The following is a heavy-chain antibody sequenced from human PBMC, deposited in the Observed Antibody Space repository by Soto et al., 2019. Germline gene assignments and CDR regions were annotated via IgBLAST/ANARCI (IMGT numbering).Heavy chain of an antibody. V-gene: IGHV4-39*01. Sequence: QLQLQESRPGLVKPSETLSLTCNASGASISSSPYAWGWIRQSAGKGLEWIGTIDYGGTIYYNPSLKSRITISLDTSKNQISLRLSSVTAADTAVYYCARHVHNQGYEYYFASWGQGTLVTVSS. J-gene: IGHJ4*02. D-gene: IGHD3-3*01. CDR1: GASISSSPYA. CDR2: IDYGGTI. CDR3: ARHVHNQGYEYYFAS.